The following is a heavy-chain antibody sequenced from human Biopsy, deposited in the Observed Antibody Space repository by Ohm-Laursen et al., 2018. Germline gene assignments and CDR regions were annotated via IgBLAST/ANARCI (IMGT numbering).Heavy chain of an antibody. CDR2: IYYTGST. V-gene: IGHV4-59*08. CDR3: ARHAPSYSGSYWRYFDL. D-gene: IGHD1-26*01. Sequence: SETLSLTCPVSGGSISSYYWSWIRQPPGKGLEWIGYIYYTGSTNYNPSLKSRVTISVDTSMNHLSLRLTFVTAADTAVYYCARHAPSYSGSYWRYFDLWGRGTLVTVSS. J-gene: IGHJ2*01. CDR1: GGSISSYY.